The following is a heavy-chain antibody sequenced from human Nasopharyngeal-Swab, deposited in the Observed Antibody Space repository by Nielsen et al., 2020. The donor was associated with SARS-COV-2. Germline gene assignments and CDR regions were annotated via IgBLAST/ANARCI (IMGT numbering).Heavy chain of an antibody. CDR2: ITPSGGAT. Sequence: ASVKVSCKASGFTFSQYFMHWLRQAPGQGLEWMGVITPSGGATNYARKFRGRVTMTRDPSTSTVYLDLSSLKSEDTAVYFCASEPGGMAAPGKHFDPWGQGTLVTVSS. D-gene: IGHD6-13*01. CDR3: ASEPGGMAAPGKHFDP. CDR1: GFTFSQYF. V-gene: IGHV1-46*01. J-gene: IGHJ5*02.